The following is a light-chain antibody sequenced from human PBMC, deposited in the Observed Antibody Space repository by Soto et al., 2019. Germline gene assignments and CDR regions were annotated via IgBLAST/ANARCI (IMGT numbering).Light chain of an antibody. CDR3: QQSYSTPRT. J-gene: IGKJ1*01. CDR2: AAS. CDR1: QTISSW. V-gene: IGKV1-39*01. Sequence: IPMTQSPSTLSGSVGDRVTITCRASQTISSWLAWYQQKPGKAPNLLIYAASSLQSGVPSRFSGSGSGTDFTLTISSLQPEDFATYYCQQSYSTPRTFGQGTKVDIK.